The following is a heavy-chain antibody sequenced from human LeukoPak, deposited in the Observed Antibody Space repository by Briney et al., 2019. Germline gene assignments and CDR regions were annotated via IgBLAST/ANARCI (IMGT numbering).Heavy chain of an antibody. CDR2: MNPTSGDT. Sequence: ASVKVSCTASGYTFGNYEINWVRQASGEGLEWMGWMNPTSGDTVLAQKFQARVTMTRNTSMSTAYMELRGLTSEGTAIYFCARGRITMVAGTVKWLDPWGQGTVVTVSS. D-gene: IGHD3-10*01. CDR3: ARGRITMVAGTVKWLDP. J-gene: IGHJ5*02. V-gene: IGHV1-8*01. CDR1: GYTFGNYE.